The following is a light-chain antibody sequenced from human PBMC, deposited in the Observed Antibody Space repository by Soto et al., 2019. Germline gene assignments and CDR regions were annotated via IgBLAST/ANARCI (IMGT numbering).Light chain of an antibody. CDR1: QSISNY. V-gene: IGKV1-39*01. CDR2: AAF. CDR3: QQTYSNSLT. Sequence: DIQMTQSPSSLSASVGDRVTITCRASQSISNYLNWYQQKPGKAPKLLIYAAFSLQSGVPSRFSGSGSVTDYTLTISSLQPEDFATYYCQQTYSNSLTFGGGTKVDIK. J-gene: IGKJ4*01.